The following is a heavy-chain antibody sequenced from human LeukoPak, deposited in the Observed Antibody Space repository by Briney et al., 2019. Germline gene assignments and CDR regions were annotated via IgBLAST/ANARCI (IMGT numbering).Heavy chain of an antibody. CDR2: IKQDGSEK. CDR1: GFTFSSYW. CDR3: AGSYGD. D-gene: IGHD4-17*01. Sequence: QPGGSLRLSCAASGFTFSSYWMTWVRQAPGKGLEWVANIKQDGSEKYYVDSVKGRFTISRDNAKNLLYLQVNSLRVEDTAVYYCAGSYGDWGQGTLVTVSS. V-gene: IGHV3-7*01. J-gene: IGHJ4*02.